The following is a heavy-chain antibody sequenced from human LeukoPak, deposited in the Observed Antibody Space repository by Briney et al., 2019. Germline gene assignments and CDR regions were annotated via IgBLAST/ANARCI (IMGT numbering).Heavy chain of an antibody. D-gene: IGHD1-26*01. Sequence: GGSMRLSCAASGFTFSSYEMNWVRQAPGKGLESVSYISSSGSTIYYADSVKGRFTISRDNAKNSLSLQMNSLRAEDTAVYYCARVRSGSYYVFDSWGQGTLVTVSS. CDR1: GFTFSSYE. CDR3: ARVRSGSYYVFDS. V-gene: IGHV3-48*03. J-gene: IGHJ4*02. CDR2: ISSSGSTI.